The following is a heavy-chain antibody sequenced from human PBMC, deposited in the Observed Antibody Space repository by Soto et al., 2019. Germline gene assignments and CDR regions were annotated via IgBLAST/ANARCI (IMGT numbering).Heavy chain of an antibody. J-gene: IGHJ4*02. CDR2: ISGSGGST. V-gene: IGHV3-23*01. CDR3: AKVGIAVAGTIYYFDY. D-gene: IGHD6-19*01. CDR1: GFTFSSYA. Sequence: LRLSCAASGFTFSSYAMSWVRQAPGKGLEWVSAISGSGGSTYYADSVKGRFTISRDNSKNTLYLQMNSLRAEDTAVYYCAKVGIAVAGTIYYFDYWGQGTLVTVSS.